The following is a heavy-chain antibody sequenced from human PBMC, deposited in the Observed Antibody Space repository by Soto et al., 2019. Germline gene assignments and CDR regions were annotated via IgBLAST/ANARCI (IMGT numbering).Heavy chain of an antibody. CDR2: ISENGDRQ. V-gene: IGHV3-30-3*01. CDR3: ARRTATSVSDLGY. D-gene: IGHD1-26*01. CDR1: GLTFSSSS. J-gene: IGHJ4*02. Sequence: PGGSLRLSCTVSGLTFSSSSVHWVRQAPGKGLEWVAVISENGDRQYSTDSVRGRFLVSRDTFNNTIYLQMNSLRPEDTGEYFCARRTATSVSDLGYWGQGALVTVS.